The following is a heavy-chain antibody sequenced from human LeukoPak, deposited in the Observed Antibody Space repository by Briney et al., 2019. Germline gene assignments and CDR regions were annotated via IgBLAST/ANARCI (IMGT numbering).Heavy chain of an antibody. J-gene: IGHJ5*02. V-gene: IGHV3-7*03. D-gene: IGHD5-18*01. CDR2: IKQERGQE. CDR3: ASLDTAKQPLANH. Sequence: GSLRLSCVASGLTVSDHWMSWVRQAPGKGLEWVANIKQERGQEYYVDSVKGRFTISKDSAKNSLYLQMNSLRVEDTAMYYCASLDTAKQPLANHWGQGTLVTVSS. CDR1: GLTVSDHW.